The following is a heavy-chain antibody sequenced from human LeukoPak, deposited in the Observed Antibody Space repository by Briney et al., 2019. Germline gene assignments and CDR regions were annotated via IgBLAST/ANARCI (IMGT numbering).Heavy chain of an antibody. CDR1: GFTFSTSW. V-gene: IGHV3-7*03. J-gene: IGHJ4*02. CDR2: IKKDGSET. D-gene: IGHD5-12*01. CDR3: ARGRYSGTTYSFDY. Sequence: AGGSLRLSCAASGFTFSTSWMSWVRQVPGKGLEWVANIKKDGSETYYVDSVKGRFTISRDNAKNSLYLQMNSLRAEDTAMYYCARGRYSGTTYSFDYWGQGTLVTFSS.